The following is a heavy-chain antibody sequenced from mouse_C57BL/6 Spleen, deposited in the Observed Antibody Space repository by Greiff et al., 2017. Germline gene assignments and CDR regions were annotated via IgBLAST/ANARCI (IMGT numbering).Heavy chain of an antibody. CDR3: ARGGPFAY. J-gene: IGHJ3*01. CDR2: IYPGDGDT. V-gene: IGHV1-80*01. CDR1: GYAFSSCW. Sequence: QVQLQQSGAELVKPGASVKISCKASGYAFSSCWMNWVKQRPGRGLEWIGQIYPGDGDTNYNGKFKGKATLTSDKSPSTAYMQLSSLTSEDSAVYFCARGGPFAYWGQGTLVTVSA.